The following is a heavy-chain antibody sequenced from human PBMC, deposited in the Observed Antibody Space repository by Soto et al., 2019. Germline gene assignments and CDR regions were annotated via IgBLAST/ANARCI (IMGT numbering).Heavy chain of an antibody. CDR1: GFTFSSYA. CDR3: AKAYYYDSSGYPVAFDI. Sequence: EVQLLESGGGLVQPGGSLRLSCAASGFTFSSYAMSWVRQAPGKGLEWVSAISGSGGSTYYADSVKGRFTISRDNSKNTLYQQMNSLRAEDTAVYYCAKAYYYDSSGYPVAFDIWGQGTMVTVSS. J-gene: IGHJ3*02. V-gene: IGHV3-23*01. D-gene: IGHD3-22*01. CDR2: ISGSGGST.